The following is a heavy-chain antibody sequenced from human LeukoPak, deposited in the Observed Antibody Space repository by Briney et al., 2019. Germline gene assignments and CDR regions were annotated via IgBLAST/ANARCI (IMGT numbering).Heavy chain of an antibody. D-gene: IGHD3-16*01. V-gene: IGHV3-48*01. CDR2: ITSASNTI. Sequence: GGSLRLFCAASGFTLSSFAMNWVRQAPGKGLEWIPYITSASNTIFYADSVKGRFTISRDNAKNSLYLQMNSLRAEDTAVYYCARGRMGGLFDCWGQGALVTVSS. CDR3: ARGRMGGLFDC. CDR1: GFTLSSFA. J-gene: IGHJ4*02.